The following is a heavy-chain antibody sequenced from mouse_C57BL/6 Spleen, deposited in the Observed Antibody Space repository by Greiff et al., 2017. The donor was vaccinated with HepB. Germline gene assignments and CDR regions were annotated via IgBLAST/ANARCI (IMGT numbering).Heavy chain of an antibody. D-gene: IGHD3-1*01. CDR1: GYSFTGYF. CDR3: ARGGIFGNYYAMDY. J-gene: IGHJ4*01. CDR2: INPYNGDT. V-gene: IGHV1-20*01. Sequence: LVEPGDSVKISCKASGYSFTGYFMNWVMQSHGKSLEWIGRINPYNGDTFYNQKFKGKATLTVDKSSSTAHMELRSLTSEDSAVYYCARGGIFGNYYAMDYWGQGTSVTVSS.